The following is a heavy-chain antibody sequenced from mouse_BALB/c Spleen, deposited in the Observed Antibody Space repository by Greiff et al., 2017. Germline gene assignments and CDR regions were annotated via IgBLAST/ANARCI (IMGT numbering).Heavy chain of an antibody. Sequence: DVQLVESGGGLVKPGGSLKLSCAASGFTFSSYAMSWVRQTPEKRLEWVATISSGGSYTYYPDSVKGRFTISRDNAKNTLYLQMSSLRSEDTAMYYCARAYYRYDEDYAMDYWGQGTSVTVSS. D-gene: IGHD2-14*01. V-gene: IGHV5-9-3*01. CDR2: ISSGGSYT. CDR1: GFTFSSYA. CDR3: ARAYYRYDEDYAMDY. J-gene: IGHJ4*01.